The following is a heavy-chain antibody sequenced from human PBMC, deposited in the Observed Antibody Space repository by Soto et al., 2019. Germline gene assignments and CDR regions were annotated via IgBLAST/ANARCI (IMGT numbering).Heavy chain of an antibody. J-gene: IGHJ4*02. CDR1: GGSISSYC. V-gene: IGHV4-59*01. CDR2: IYYSGST. Sequence: SETLSLTCSVSGGSISSYCWSWIRQPPGKGLEWIGYIYYSGSTNCNPSLKSRVTISVDTSKNQFSLKLSSVTAADTAVYYCARDNGIAARRLDYWGQGTLVTVS. D-gene: IGHD6-6*01. CDR3: ARDNGIAARRLDY.